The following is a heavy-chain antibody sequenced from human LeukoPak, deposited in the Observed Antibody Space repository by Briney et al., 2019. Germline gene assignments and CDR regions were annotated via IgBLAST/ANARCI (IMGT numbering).Heavy chain of an antibody. V-gene: IGHV1-2*02. Sequence: ASVTVSCKASGYTFTGYYMHWVRQAPGQGLEWMGWINPNSGGTNYAQKFQGRATMTRDTSISTAYMELSRLRSDDTAVYYCARDEITIFGVGPGYYYGMDVWGQGTTVTVSS. CDR1: GYTFTGYY. CDR3: ARDEITIFGVGPGYYYGMDV. D-gene: IGHD3-3*01. CDR2: INPNSGGT. J-gene: IGHJ6*02.